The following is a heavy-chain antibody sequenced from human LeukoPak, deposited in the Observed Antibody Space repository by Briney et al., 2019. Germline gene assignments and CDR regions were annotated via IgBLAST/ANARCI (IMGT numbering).Heavy chain of an antibody. Sequence: SETVSLTCTVSGGSITSGDYYWSWIRQSPGKGLEWIGYIYSSGSTNYNPSLKSRLTISVDTSKNQFSLKLNSVTAADTAVYYCAREGVADHYYYGMDVWGHGTTCTVSS. CDR1: GGSITSGDYY. CDR2: IYSSGST. D-gene: IGHD2-21*01. V-gene: IGHV4-30-4*01. CDR3: AREGVADHYYYGMDV. J-gene: IGHJ6*02.